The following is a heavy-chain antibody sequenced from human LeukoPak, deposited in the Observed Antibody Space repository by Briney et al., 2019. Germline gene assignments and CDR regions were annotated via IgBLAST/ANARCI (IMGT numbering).Heavy chain of an antibody. Sequence: KTSETLSLTCAVYGGSISSYYWSWIRQPPGKGLEWIGYIYYSGSTNYNPSLKSRVTISVDTSKNQFSLKLSSVTAADTAVYYCARVNWGSPYYYYGMDVWGQGTTVTVSS. V-gene: IGHV4-59*01. CDR3: ARVNWGSPYYYYGMDV. J-gene: IGHJ6*02. CDR1: GGSISSYY. CDR2: IYYSGST. D-gene: IGHD7-27*01.